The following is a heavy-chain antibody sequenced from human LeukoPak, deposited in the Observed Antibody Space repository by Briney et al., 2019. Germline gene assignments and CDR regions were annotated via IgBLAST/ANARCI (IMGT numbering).Heavy chain of an antibody. D-gene: IGHD2-2*01. Sequence: GGSLRLPCAASGFTFSSYAMSWVRQAPGKGQEWVSAISGSGGSTYYADSVKGRFTISRDNSKNTLYLQMNSLRAEDTAVYYCAKVPAAYNWFDPWGQEPWSPSPQ. CDR2: ISGSGGST. J-gene: IGHJ5*02. CDR1: GFTFSSYA. CDR3: AKVPAAYNWFDP. V-gene: IGHV3-23*01.